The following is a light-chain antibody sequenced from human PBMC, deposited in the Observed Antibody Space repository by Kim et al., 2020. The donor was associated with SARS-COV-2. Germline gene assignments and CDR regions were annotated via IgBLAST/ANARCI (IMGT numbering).Light chain of an antibody. CDR3: QHYGSSPWT. V-gene: IGKV3-20*01. J-gene: IGKJ1*01. CDR2: GAS. CDR1: QSVSGTY. Sequence: EIVLTQSPGTLSLSPGERATLSCRASQSVSGTYLAWYQQKPGQAPRLLIYGASSRATGIPDRFSGSGSGTDFTLTISRLEPEDFAVYYCQHYGSSPWTFGQGTKVDIK.